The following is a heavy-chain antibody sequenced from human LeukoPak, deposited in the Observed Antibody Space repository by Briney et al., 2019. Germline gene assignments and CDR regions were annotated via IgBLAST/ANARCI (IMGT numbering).Heavy chain of an antibody. CDR3: AREFGYSYGLVNHGMDV. D-gene: IGHD5-18*01. V-gene: IGHV1-69*06. CDR1: GGTFSSYA. J-gene: IGHJ6*04. Sequence: SVKVSCKASGGTFSSYAISWVRQAPGQGLEWMGGIIPIFGTANYAQKLQGRVTITADKSTSTAYMELSSLRSEDTAVYYCAREFGYSYGLVNHGMDVWGKGTTVTVSS. CDR2: IIPIFGTA.